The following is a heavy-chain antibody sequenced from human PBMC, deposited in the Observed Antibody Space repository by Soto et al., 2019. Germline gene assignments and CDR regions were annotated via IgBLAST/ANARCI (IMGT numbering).Heavy chain of an antibody. CDR2: IIPIFGTA. V-gene: IGHV1-69*01. CDR3: ARGRAYCGGDCYPNYYYYYGMDV. CDR1: GGTFSSYA. D-gene: IGHD2-21*02. Sequence: QVPLVQSGAEVKKPGSSVKVSCKASGGTFSSYAISWVRQAPGQGLEWMGGIIPIFGTANYAQKFQGRVTITADESTSTAYMELSSLRSEYTAVYYCARGRAYCGGDCYPNYYYYYGMDVWGQGTTVTVSS. J-gene: IGHJ6*02.